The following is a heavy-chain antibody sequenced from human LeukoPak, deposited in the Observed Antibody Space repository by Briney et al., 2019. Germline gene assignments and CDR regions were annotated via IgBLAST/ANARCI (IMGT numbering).Heavy chain of an antibody. CDR2: ISSSSSYI. Sequence: GGSLRLSCAASGFTFSSYGMIWVRQAPGKGLEWVSSISSSSSYIYYADSVKGRFTISRDNAKNSLYLQMNSLRAEDTAVYYCATSGLVRAFDIWGQGTMVTVSS. V-gene: IGHV3-21*01. CDR3: ATSGLVRAFDI. J-gene: IGHJ3*02. D-gene: IGHD3-10*01. CDR1: GFTFSSYG.